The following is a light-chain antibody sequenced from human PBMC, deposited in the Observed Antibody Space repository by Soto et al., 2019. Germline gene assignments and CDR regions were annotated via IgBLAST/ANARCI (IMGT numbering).Light chain of an antibody. CDR2: DAS. V-gene: IGKV3-11*01. J-gene: IGKJ1*01. CDR1: QSVSSY. Sequence: EIVLTQSPATLSLSPGERATLSCRASQSVSSYLAWYQQKPGQAPRLLIYDASNRATGIPARFSGSGSGTAFTLTISRLEPEDFAVYYCQQRSNWWTFGQGTKVEIK. CDR3: QQRSNWWT.